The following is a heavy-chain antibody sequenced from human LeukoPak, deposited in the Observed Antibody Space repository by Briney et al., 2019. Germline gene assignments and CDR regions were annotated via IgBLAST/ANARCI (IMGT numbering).Heavy chain of an antibody. CDR1: GGSFSGYY. J-gene: IGHJ4*02. CDR2: INHSGST. V-gene: IGHV4-34*01. CDR3: ASPAVPDSSGSQLHHFDY. D-gene: IGHD3-22*01. Sequence: SETLSLTCAVYGGSFSGYYWSWIRQPPGKGLEWIGEINHSGSTNYNPSLKSRVTISVDTSKNQFSLKLSSVTSADTAVYYCASPAVPDSSGSQLHHFDYWGQGTLVTVSS.